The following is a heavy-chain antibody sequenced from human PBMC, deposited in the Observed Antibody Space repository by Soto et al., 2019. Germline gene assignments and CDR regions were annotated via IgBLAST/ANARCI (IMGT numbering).Heavy chain of an antibody. D-gene: IGHD6-13*01. Sequence: QVQLVQSGAEVKKPGSSGKVSCEASGGTFSSYTISWVRQAPGQGLEWMGRIIPILGIANYAQKFQGRVTITADKSTSTAYMELSSLRSEDTAVYYCARSSQQQRVEFDYWGQGTLVTVSS. CDR1: GGTFSSYT. V-gene: IGHV1-69*02. CDR2: IIPILGIA. CDR3: ARSSQQQRVEFDY. J-gene: IGHJ4*02.